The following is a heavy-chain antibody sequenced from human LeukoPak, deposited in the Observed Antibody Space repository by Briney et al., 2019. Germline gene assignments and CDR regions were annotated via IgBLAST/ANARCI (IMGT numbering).Heavy chain of an antibody. Sequence: SETLSLTCIVSSGSISSSPYSWGWIRQPPGKGLEWIGSIYHSGRTYYNPSLKSRVTISVDTSKSQFSLRVTSVTAADTAVYYCVSSSWAFDFWGQGTLVSVSS. CDR2: IYHSGRT. CDR1: SGSISSSPYS. CDR3: VSSSWAFDF. V-gene: IGHV4-39*01. J-gene: IGHJ4*02. D-gene: IGHD6-13*01.